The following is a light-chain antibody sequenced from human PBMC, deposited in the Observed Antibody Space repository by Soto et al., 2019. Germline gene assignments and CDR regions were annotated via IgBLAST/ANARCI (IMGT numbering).Light chain of an antibody. Sequence: DIVMTQSPLSLPVTPGEPASISCRSSQSLLHSNGYNYLDWYLQKPGQSPQLLIYLGSNRASGVPDRFSGSGSVTDVTLKISRVESEDVGVYYCMQALQSPPTFGQGTKVEIK. J-gene: IGKJ1*01. CDR2: LGS. CDR3: MQALQSPPT. V-gene: IGKV2-28*01. CDR1: QSLLHSNGYNY.